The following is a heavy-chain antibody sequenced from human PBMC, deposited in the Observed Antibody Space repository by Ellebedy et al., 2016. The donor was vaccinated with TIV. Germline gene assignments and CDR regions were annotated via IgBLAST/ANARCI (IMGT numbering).Heavy chain of an antibody. CDR1: GGSVSNTRYY. Sequence: MPSETLSLTCGVSGGSVSNTRYYWAWIRQPPGKGLAWIGSVYYSGSPYYNPSFKSRGTLSADTSKNQFSLNLRTVNAADTAVYYCARTDPWQPIDDWGQGILVSVSS. D-gene: IGHD2-21*02. CDR3: ARTDPWQPIDD. CDR2: VYYSGSP. V-gene: IGHV4-39*01. J-gene: IGHJ4*02.